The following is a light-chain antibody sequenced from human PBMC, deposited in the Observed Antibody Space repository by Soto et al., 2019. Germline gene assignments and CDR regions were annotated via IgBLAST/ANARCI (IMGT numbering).Light chain of an antibody. Sequence: DIQMTQSPSSLSASVGDRVTITCQASEDISHYLNWYQQKPGKAPKLLIYDTSILETGVPSRFSGRGSGTDFIFSISSLQPEDIATYYCQQYDKLFTFGPGTKVEIK. J-gene: IGKJ3*01. CDR2: DTS. CDR1: EDISHY. V-gene: IGKV1-33*01. CDR3: QQYDKLFT.